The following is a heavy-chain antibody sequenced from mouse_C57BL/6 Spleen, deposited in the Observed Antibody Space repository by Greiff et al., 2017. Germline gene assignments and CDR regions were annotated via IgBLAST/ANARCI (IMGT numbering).Heavy chain of an antibody. J-gene: IGHJ3*01. Sequence: QVHVKQSGPGLVQPSQSLSITCTVSGFSLTSYGVHWVRQSPGKGLEWLGVIWRGGSTDYNAAFMSRLSITKDNSKSQVFFKMNSLQADDTAIYYCAKKGNYDYDGDSFAYWGQGTLVTVSA. D-gene: IGHD2-4*01. CDR1: GFSLTSYG. CDR2: IWRGGST. V-gene: IGHV2-5*01. CDR3: AKKGNYDYDGDSFAY.